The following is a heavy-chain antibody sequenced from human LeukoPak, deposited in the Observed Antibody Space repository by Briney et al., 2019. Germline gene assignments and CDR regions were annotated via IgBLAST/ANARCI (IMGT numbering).Heavy chain of an antibody. CDR3: TRGQVVVAQYFQH. V-gene: IGHV3-48*01. D-gene: IGHD2-15*01. CDR2: IDTTSTTM. J-gene: IGHJ1*01. Sequence: GGSLRLSCAASGFTFDTYSMNWVRQAPGTGLEWVSYIDTTSTTMYYADSVKGRFTISRDNAKNSLYLQMNSLRVEDTAVYYCTRGQVVVAQYFQHWGQGTLVTVSS. CDR1: GFTFDTYS.